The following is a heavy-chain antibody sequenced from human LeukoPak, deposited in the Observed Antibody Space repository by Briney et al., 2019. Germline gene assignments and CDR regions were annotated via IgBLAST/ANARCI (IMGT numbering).Heavy chain of an antibody. CDR2: IYTSGST. CDR1: GGSISSYY. D-gene: IGHD6-13*01. J-gene: IGHJ4*02. V-gene: IGHV4-4*07. CDR3: ASRTQSSSSWYLGY. Sequence: PSETLSFTCTVSGGSISSYYWSWIRQPAGKGLEWIGRIYTSGSTNYNPSLKSRVTMSVDTSKNQFSLKLSSVTAADTAVYYCASRTQSSSSWYLGYWGQGTLVTVSS.